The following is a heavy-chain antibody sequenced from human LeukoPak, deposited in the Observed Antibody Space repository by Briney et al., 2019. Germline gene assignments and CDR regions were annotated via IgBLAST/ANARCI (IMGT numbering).Heavy chain of an antibody. CDR2: IRYDGSNK. D-gene: IGHD3-22*01. Sequence: GGSLRLSCAASGFTFSSYGMHWVRQAPGKGLEWVAFIRYDGSNKYYADSVKGRFTISGDNSKNTLYLQMNSLRAEDTAVYYCAKDCDSSGYYYGSIDYWGQGTLVSVSS. CDR3: AKDCDSSGYYYGSIDY. V-gene: IGHV3-30*02. J-gene: IGHJ4*02. CDR1: GFTFSSYG.